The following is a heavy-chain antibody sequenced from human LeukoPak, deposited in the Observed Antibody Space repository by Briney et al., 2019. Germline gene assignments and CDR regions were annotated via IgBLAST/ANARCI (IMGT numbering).Heavy chain of an antibody. CDR1: GFTFDDYG. CDR2: IIWTGGNT. J-gene: IGHJ4*02. V-gene: IGHV3-20*01. Sequence: GGSLRLSCAASGFTFDDYGMSWVRQVPGKGLEWVAGIIWTGGNTYYADSVKGRFTISKDNAKNSLYLQMNSLRAEDTALYHCARAYRGWYADYWGQGTLVTVSS. CDR3: ARAYRGWYADY. D-gene: IGHD6-19*01.